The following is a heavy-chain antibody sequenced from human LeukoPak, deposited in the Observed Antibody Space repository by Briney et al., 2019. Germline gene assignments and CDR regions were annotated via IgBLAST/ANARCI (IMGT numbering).Heavy chain of an antibody. Sequence: SETETLMCALCGQCLNEYYGLGMRQTPGKGREWIGQIRHSGTTSYNPCLKSRVNMPVEMFKNQFSVKLTSVTAAYGGGYYCARSCPGYWGQGTLVTVSS. V-gene: IGHV4-34*01. CDR3: ARSCPGY. CDR1: GQCLNEYY. D-gene: IGHD2-15*01. J-gene: IGHJ4*02. CDR2: IRHSGTT.